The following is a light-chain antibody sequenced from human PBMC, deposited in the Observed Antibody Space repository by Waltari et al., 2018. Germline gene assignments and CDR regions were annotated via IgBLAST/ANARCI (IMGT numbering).Light chain of an antibody. V-gene: IGKV3-11*01. J-gene: IGKJ4*01. CDR2: DTS. CDR3: QQRRRWPLT. Sequence: EIVLTQSPATLSLSPGERAPLSCRASQTVDTYLAWYQQRPGQAPRLLIYDTSNRATGIPDRFSGSGSETDFTLTISSLEPEDFAVYYCQQRRRWPLTFGGGSKVEI. CDR1: QTVDTY.